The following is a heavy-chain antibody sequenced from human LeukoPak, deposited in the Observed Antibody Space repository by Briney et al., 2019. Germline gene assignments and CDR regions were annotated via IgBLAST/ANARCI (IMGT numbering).Heavy chain of an antibody. CDR1: GFTFSNYA. CDR3: AKNPGYNWNYGYSDY. J-gene: IGHJ4*02. D-gene: IGHD1-7*01. V-gene: IGHV3-23*01. Sequence: PGGSLRLSCAASGFTFSNYATNWVRQAPGKGLEWVSGISGGGGITDYADSVKGRFTISRDNSKNTLYLQMNSLRAEDTDVYYCAKNPGYNWNYGYSDYWGQGTLVTVSS. CDR2: ISGGGGIT.